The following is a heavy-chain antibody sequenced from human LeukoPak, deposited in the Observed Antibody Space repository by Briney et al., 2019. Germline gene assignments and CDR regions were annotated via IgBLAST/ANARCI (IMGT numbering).Heavy chain of an antibody. Sequence: PGRSLRLSCAASGFTFSSYAMHWVRQAPGKGLEWVAVISYDGSNKYYADSVKGRFTISRDNSKNTLYLQMNSLRAEDTAVYYCARDWDTLDYWGQGTLVTVSS. J-gene: IGHJ4*02. D-gene: IGHD1-26*01. CDR1: GFTFSSYA. CDR3: ARDWDTLDY. CDR2: ISYDGSNK. V-gene: IGHV3-30-3*01.